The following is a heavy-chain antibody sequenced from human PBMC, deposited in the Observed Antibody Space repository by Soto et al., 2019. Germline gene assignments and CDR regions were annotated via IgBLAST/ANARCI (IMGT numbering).Heavy chain of an antibody. Sequence: GGSLRLSCAASGFTFSSYAMSWVRQAPGKGLEWVSAISGSGGSTYYADSVKGRFTISRDNSKNTLYLQMNSLRAEDTAVYYCAKEGYDILTGYYTYYYYYYMDVWGKGTTVTVSS. CDR1: GFTFSSYA. CDR3: AKEGYDILTGYYTYYYYYYMDV. V-gene: IGHV3-23*01. D-gene: IGHD3-9*01. J-gene: IGHJ6*03. CDR2: ISGSGGST.